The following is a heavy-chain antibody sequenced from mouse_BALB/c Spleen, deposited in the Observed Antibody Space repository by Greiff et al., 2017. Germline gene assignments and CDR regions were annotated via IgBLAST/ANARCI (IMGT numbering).Heavy chain of an antibody. CDR1: GFTFSSYT. V-gene: IGHV5-6-4*01. J-gene: IGHJ4*01. D-gene: IGHD2-12*01. CDR3: TRDGVYRGAMDY. CDR2: ISSGGSYT. Sequence: EVQLVESGGGLVKPGGSLKLSCAASGFTFSSYTMSWVRQTPEKRLEWVATISSGGSYTYYPDSVKGRFTISRDNAKNTLYLQMSSLKSEDTAMYYCTRDGVYRGAMDYWGQGTSVTVSS.